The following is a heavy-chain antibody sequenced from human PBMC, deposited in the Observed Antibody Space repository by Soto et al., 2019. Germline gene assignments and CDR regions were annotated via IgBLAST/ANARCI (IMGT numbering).Heavy chain of an antibody. Sequence: SETLSLTCTVSGGSISSGDYYWSWIRQPPGKGLEWIGYIYYSGSTYYNPSLKSRVTISVDTSKNQFSLKLSSVTAADTAVYDCARALMLVNFDYWGREPRSPSPQ. D-gene: IGHD3-9*01. CDR2: IYYSGST. V-gene: IGHV4-30-4*01. CDR3: ARALMLVNFDY. CDR1: GGSISSGDYY. J-gene: IGHJ4*02.